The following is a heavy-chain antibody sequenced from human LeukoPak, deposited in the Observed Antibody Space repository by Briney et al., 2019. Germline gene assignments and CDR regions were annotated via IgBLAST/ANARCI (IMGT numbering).Heavy chain of an antibody. CDR3: AKQGYSGSYSLISYFDY. V-gene: IGHV3-30*18. J-gene: IGHJ4*02. Sequence: GRSLRLSCAASGFTFSSYGMHWVRQAPGKGLEWVAVISYDGSNKYYADSVKGRFTISRDNSKNTLYLQMNSQRAEDTAVYYCAKQGYSGSYSLISYFDYWGRGTLVTVSS. CDR2: ISYDGSNK. D-gene: IGHD1-26*01. CDR1: GFTFSSYG.